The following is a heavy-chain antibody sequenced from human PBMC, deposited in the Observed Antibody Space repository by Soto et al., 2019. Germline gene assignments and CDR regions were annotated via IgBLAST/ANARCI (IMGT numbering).Heavy chain of an antibody. Sequence: QVQVVEAGGGVVQPGRSLRLSCAASGFTFSSHGMHWVRQAPGKGLEWVAVISYDGSNKYYADSVKGRFTISRDNSKNSMYLQMNSLRTEDTAVYYCAKGERVGMFGDYHNGFDVWGQGTTVTVSS. D-gene: IGHD3-10*02. CDR2: ISYDGSNK. CDR3: AKGERVGMFGDYHNGFDV. J-gene: IGHJ6*02. CDR1: GFTFSSHG. V-gene: IGHV3-30*18.